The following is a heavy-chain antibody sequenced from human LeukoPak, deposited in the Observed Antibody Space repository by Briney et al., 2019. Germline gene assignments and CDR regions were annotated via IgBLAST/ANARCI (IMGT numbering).Heavy chain of an antibody. Sequence: PSEALSLTCAVSGDSISSYSWSWIRQPPGKGLEWIGLIYNSGRTTYNPSLKSRVTISVDKSKNQFSLKLSSVNAGDTDVYYCARERIDVAGHYFDYWGQGTLVTVSS. CDR1: GDSISSYS. D-gene: IGHD6-19*01. CDR3: ARERIDVAGHYFDY. J-gene: IGHJ4*02. CDR2: IYNSGRT. V-gene: IGHV4-4*07.